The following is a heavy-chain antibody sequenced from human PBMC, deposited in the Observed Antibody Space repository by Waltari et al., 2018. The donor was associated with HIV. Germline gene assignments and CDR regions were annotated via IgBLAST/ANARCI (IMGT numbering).Heavy chain of an antibody. CDR3: AKYSGSYWGAHNWFNP. D-gene: IGHD1-26*01. CDR2: IKQDGREK. Sequence: EVQLVESGGGLVQPGGSLRLSCAASGFTFSIYWMSWLRQALGKGSEWVAKIKQDGREKHEAESVRARFTISRDNTKSSMYRKMNSLRAEDTAVYYCAKYSGSYWGAHNWFNPWGQGTLVTVSS. J-gene: IGHJ5*02. V-gene: IGHV3-7*01. CDR1: GFTFSIYW.